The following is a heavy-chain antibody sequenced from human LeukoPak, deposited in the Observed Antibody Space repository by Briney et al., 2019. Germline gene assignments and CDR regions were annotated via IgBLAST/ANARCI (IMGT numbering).Heavy chain of an antibody. V-gene: IGHV3-30*02. J-gene: IGHJ3*02. CDR1: GFTFSSYG. CDR3: AKDPRPIAAAGTTPDAFDI. CDR2: IRYDGSNK. Sequence: GGSLRLSCAASGFTFSSYGMHWVRQAPGKGLEWVAFIRYDGSNKYYADSVQGRFTISRDNSKNTLYLQMNSLRAEDTAVYYCAKDPRPIAAAGTTPDAFDIWGQGTMVTVSS. D-gene: IGHD6-13*01.